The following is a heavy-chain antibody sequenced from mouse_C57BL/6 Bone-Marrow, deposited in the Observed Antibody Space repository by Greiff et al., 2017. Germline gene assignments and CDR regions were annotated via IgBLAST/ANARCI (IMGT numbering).Heavy chain of an antibody. CDR3: SSFDGNYFDF. D-gene: IGHD2-3*01. Sequence: DVKLQESGAELVRPGASVKLSCTASGFNIKDDYIHWVKQRPEQGLEWIGWIDPEIGDTEYASKLQGKATITSDTSSNTAYLQLSSLTSEDTAVYYCSSFDGNYFDFWGQGTPLTVAS. J-gene: IGHJ2*01. CDR2: IDPEIGDT. V-gene: IGHV14-4*01. CDR1: GFNIKDDY.